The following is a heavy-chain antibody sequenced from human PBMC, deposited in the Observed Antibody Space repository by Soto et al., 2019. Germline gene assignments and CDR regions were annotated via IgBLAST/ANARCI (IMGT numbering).Heavy chain of an antibody. CDR2: ISYDGSNK. V-gene: IGHV3-30-3*01. CDR1: GFTFSSYA. Sequence: GGSLRLSCAASGFTFSSYAMHWVRQAPGKGLEWVAVISYDGSNKYYADSVKGRFTISRDNSKNTLYLQMNSLRAEDTAVYYCARGLGRHDYWGQGTLVTVSS. J-gene: IGHJ4*02. CDR3: ARGLGRHDY. D-gene: IGHD1-1*01.